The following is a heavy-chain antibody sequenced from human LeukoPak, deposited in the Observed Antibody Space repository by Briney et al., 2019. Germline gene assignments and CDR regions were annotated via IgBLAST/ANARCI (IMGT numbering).Heavy chain of an antibody. CDR1: GFTFTSYA. Sequence: PGGSLRLSCAASGFTFTSYALSWVRQAPGKGLEWVSTISGGGGNTYYADYVKGRFTISRDISKNMLYLQMNSLRAEDTAVYYCAKGGYDYVEIGYFDYWGQGTLVTVSS. CDR3: AKGGYDYVEIGYFDY. V-gene: IGHV3-23*01. CDR2: ISGGGGNT. J-gene: IGHJ4*02. D-gene: IGHD5-12*01.